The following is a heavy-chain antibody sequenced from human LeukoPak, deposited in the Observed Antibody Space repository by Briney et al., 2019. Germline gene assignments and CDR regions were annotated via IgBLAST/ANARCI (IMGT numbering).Heavy chain of an antibody. CDR1: GFTFRVYA. V-gene: IGHV3-33*01. Sequence: PGGSLRLSCAASGFTFRVYAMHWVRQTPGKGLEWVAVIWSDENNKHYADSVKGRFTISRDNSKNTVYLQMNSLRAEDTALYYCARADSVTGAIRGFDYWGQGTLVTVSS. CDR3: ARADSVTGAIRGFDY. CDR2: IWSDENNK. J-gene: IGHJ4*02. D-gene: IGHD1-7*01.